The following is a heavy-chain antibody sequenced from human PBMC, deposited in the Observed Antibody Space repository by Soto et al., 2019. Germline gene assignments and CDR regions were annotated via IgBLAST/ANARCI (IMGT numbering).Heavy chain of an antibody. CDR2: IYHSGST. D-gene: IGHD3-3*01. CDR3: ARVLLRFVEWLSPNGLDV. CDR1: GGSISSGDYY. V-gene: IGHV4-30-4*01. J-gene: IGHJ6*02. Sequence: SETLSLTCTVSGGSISSGDYYWTWIRQPPGKGLEYIGYIYHSGSTYYNPSLKSRVAISIGTSKNQFSLKLSSVTAANTAVYYCARVLLRFVEWLSPNGLDVWGQGTTVTVSS.